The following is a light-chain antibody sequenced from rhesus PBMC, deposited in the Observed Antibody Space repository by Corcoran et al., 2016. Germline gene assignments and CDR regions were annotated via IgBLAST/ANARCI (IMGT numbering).Light chain of an antibody. CDR1: QSVSSY. V-gene: IGKV3S9*01. CDR3: QQYSNWPRT. Sequence: EIVMTQSPATLSLSPGERATLSCRASQSVSSYVAWYQQKPEQAPRLHIYGASSRATGIPDRFSGSGAGTDFTLTISSLEPEDFAVYYCQQYSNWPRTFGQGTKVEIK. J-gene: IGKJ1*01. CDR2: GAS.